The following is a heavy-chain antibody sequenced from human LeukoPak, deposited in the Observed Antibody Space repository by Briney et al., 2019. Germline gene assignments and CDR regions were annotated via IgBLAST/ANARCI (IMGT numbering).Heavy chain of an antibody. Sequence: GRSLRLSCAAPGFTFSSYGMHWVRQAPGKGLEWVAVISYDGSNKYYADSVKGRFTISRDNSKNTLYLQMNSLRAEDTAVYYCAKGNGDYGDYVGAFDIWGQGTMVTVSS. V-gene: IGHV3-30*18. CDR3: AKGNGDYGDYVGAFDI. CDR2: ISYDGSNK. D-gene: IGHD4-17*01. J-gene: IGHJ3*02. CDR1: GFTFSSYG.